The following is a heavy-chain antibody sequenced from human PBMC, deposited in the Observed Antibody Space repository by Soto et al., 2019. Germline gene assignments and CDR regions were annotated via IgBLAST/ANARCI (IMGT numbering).Heavy chain of an antibody. CDR3: ARSYWTSDNCHLGCWLEP. CDR1: GFALITTKVR. D-gene: IGHD2-8*02. V-gene: IGHV2-70*04. CDR2: IDWNDDK. Sequence: SAPTLVNPTQTLTMTCTVSGFALITTKVRMSWLREPPGKALEWLARIDWNDDKFYNTFLKTRLTISKDTSKNQVVLTMTNMDPADTGTYYCARSYWTSDNCHLGCWLEPWGKGHLVTF. J-gene: IGHJ5*02.